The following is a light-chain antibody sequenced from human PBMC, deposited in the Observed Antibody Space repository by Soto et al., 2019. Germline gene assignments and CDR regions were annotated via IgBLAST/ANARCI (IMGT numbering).Light chain of an antibody. V-gene: IGKV3-20*01. CDR2: GAS. CDR3: QQYYSSPLT. J-gene: IGKJ4*01. Sequence: ETVMTQSPVTLSVSPGEGATLSCRASQTINNNLAWYQQKPGQAPRLLIYGASRRATGVPDRFSGSGSGTDCTLTISRLEPEDFAVYYCQQYYSSPLTFGGGTKVDI. CDR1: QTINNN.